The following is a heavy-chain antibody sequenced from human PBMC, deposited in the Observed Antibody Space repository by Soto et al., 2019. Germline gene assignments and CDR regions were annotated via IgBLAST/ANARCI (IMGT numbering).Heavy chain of an antibody. CDR2: IIPIFGTA. CDR3: ARGGSDYYDSSGSPTFDY. CDR1: GGTFSSYA. D-gene: IGHD3-22*01. V-gene: IGHV1-69*01. Sequence: QVQLVQSGAEVKKPGSSVKVSCKASGGTFSSYAISWVRQAPGQGLEWMGGIIPIFGTANYAQKVQGRVTITGDEPTSTAYMELSSLRSEDTAVYYCARGGSDYYDSSGSPTFDYWGQGTLVTVSS. J-gene: IGHJ4*02.